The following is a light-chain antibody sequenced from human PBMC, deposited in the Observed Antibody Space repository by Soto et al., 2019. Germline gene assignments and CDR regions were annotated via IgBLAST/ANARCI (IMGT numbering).Light chain of an antibody. CDR2: GNS. CDR3: QSYDSSLSARVV. CDR1: SSNIGARYD. V-gene: IGLV1-40*01. Sequence: QSVLTQPPSVSGAQGQRVTISCTGSSSNIGARYDVHWYQQLPGTAPKLLIYGNSNRPSGVPDRFSGSKSGTSASLAITGLQAEDEADYYCQSYDSSLSARVVFGGGTKLTVL. J-gene: IGLJ2*01.